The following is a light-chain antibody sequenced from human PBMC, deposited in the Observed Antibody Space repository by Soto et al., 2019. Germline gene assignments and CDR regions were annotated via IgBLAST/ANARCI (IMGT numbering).Light chain of an antibody. V-gene: IGLV1-40*01. Sequence: QSALTQPPSVSGAPGQRVTISCIGATSDVHWYQHLPGTAPKLLIYGNNNRPSGVPDRFSGSKSGTSASLAITGLQAEDEADYYGQSFDSSLSALYVFGTGTTLTVL. CDR2: GNN. CDR1: GATSD. CDR3: QSFDSSLSALYV. J-gene: IGLJ1*01.